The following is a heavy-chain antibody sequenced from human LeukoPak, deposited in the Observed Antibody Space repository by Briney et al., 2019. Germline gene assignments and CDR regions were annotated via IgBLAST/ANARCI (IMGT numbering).Heavy chain of an antibody. CDR2: IYTGGGR. Sequence: ETLSLTCTVSGGSISSYYMYWVRQAPGKELEWVSVIYTGGGRYYADSVRGRFTISRDTSKNMVFLQMNSLRVEDTAVYYCARGIDYWGQGTLVTVSS. V-gene: IGHV3-53*01. CDR1: GGSISSYY. CDR3: ARGIDY. J-gene: IGHJ4*02.